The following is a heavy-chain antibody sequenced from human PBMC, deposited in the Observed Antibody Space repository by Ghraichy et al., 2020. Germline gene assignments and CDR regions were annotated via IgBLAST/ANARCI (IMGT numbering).Heavy chain of an antibody. D-gene: IGHD3-10*02. V-gene: IGHV4-39*01. CDR3: ARHVSSFGVRGHFDF. Sequence: SETLSLTCTVSGASIRSNSYYWAWVRQPPRKGLEWIGSVYFGGSTYYNPSLKGRVTLSVDTSKSQFSLKLNSVTAADPGVYYCARHVSSFGVRGHFDFWGQGALITVSS. CDR2: VYFGGST. CDR1: GASIRSNSYY. J-gene: IGHJ4*02.